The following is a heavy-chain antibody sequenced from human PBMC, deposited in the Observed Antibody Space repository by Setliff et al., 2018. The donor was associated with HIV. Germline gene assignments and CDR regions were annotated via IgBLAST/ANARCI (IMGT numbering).Heavy chain of an antibody. CDR3: ARHPKLYSYGSFFDY. CDR2: IYYSGST. V-gene: IGHV4-39*01. CDR1: GGSISSSSYY. D-gene: IGHD5-18*01. J-gene: IGHJ4*02. Sequence: SSETLSLTCTVSGGSISSSSYYWGWIRQPPGKGLEWIGSIYYSGSTYYNPSLKSRVTISVDTSKNQFSLKLSSVTAADTAVYYCARHPKLYSYGSFFDYWGQGTLVTVS.